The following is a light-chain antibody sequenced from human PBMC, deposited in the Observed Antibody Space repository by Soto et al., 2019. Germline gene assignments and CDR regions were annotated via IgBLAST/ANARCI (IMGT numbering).Light chain of an antibody. CDR3: QQYNNWPRT. CDR1: QSVTSN. V-gene: IGKV3-15*01. Sequence: EIVMTQSPATLSMSPGERATLSCRASQSVTSNLAWYQQKPGQAPRLLIYAAPTRATGIPARFSGSGSGTEFTLTISGLQSEDYAVYFCQQYNNWPRTFGQGTKVEIK. J-gene: IGKJ1*01. CDR2: AAP.